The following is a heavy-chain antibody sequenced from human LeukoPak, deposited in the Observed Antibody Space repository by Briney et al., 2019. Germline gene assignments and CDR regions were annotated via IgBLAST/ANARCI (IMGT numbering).Heavy chain of an antibody. V-gene: IGHV1-46*01. CDR2: INPSGGST. CDR3: ARDLQSRNTAMDGLHYYYYYMDV. CDR1: GYTFTSYY. D-gene: IGHD5-18*01. Sequence: ASVKVSCKASGYTFTSYYMHWVRQAPGQGLEWMGIINPSGGSTSYAQKFQGGVTMTRDMSTSTVYMELSSLRSEDTAVYYCARDLQSRNTAMDGLHYYYYYMDVWGKGTTVPVSS. J-gene: IGHJ6*03.